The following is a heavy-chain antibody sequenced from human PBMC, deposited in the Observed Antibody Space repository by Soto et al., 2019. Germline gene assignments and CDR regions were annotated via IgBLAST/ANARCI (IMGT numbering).Heavy chain of an antibody. CDR3: ASRVDVPLYYYYYGMDV. J-gene: IGHJ6*02. Sequence: QVQLVQSGAEVKKPGASVKVSCKASGYTFTSYAMHWVRQAPGQRLEWMGWINAGNGNTKYSQKFQGRVTITRDTSASTAYMELSSLRSEDTAVYYCASRVDVPLYYYYYGMDVWGQGTTVTVSS. CDR2: INAGNGNT. CDR1: GYTFTSYA. V-gene: IGHV1-3*01.